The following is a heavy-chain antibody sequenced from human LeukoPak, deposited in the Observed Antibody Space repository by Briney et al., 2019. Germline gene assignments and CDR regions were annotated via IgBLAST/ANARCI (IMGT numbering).Heavy chain of an antibody. D-gene: IGHD1-7*01. V-gene: IGHV4-61*01. CDR1: GGSVSGGNYY. J-gene: IGHJ4*02. CDR2: IHYSGST. Sequence: SETLSLICTVSGGSVSGGNYYCSWIRQSPGKGLEWIGYIHYSGSTVYNPSLKSRVTMSIDTSKNQFSLNLSSATAADTAVYYCTRTGSTGGYWGQGTLVTVSS. CDR3: TRTGSTGGY.